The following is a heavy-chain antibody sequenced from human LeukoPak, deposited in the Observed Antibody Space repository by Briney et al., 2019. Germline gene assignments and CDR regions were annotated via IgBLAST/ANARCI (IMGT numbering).Heavy chain of an antibody. CDR1: GGSFSGYY. V-gene: IGHV4-34*01. D-gene: IGHD6-6*01. CDR3: ARLAALPDY. J-gene: IGHJ4*02. CDR2: INHSGST. Sequence: KPSETLSLTCAVYGGSFSGYYWSWIRQPPGKGLEWIGEINHSGSTNYNPSLKSRVTISINTSKNQFSLKLSSVTAADTAVYYCARLAALPDYWGQGTLVTVSS.